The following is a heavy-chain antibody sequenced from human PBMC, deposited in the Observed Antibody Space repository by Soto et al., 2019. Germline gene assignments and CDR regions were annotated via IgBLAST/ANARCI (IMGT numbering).Heavy chain of an antibody. CDR1: GFTLGSHR. V-gene: IGHV3-74*01. Sequence: DVQLVESGGGLVQPGGSLRVSCAASGFTLGSHRIHWVRQPPGKGLEWVSRIDTDGGGTSCADSVKGRFTISTDNAKNTVYLQMNGLRAEDTAVYYGATVFDLWGQGTLVTVSS. CDR3: ATVFDL. J-gene: IGHJ5*02. CDR2: IDTDGGGT.